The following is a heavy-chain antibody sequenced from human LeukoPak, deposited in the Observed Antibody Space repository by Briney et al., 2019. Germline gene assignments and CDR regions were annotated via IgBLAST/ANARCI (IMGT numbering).Heavy chain of an antibody. CDR2: ISASGGST. CDR3: AQDLNYYGSGSYY. V-gene: IGHV3-23*01. J-gene: IGHJ4*02. D-gene: IGHD3-10*01. Sequence: GGSLRLSCAASGFTFSSYAMSWVRQAPGEGLEWVSAISASGGSTYYADSVKGRFTISRDNSKNTLYLQMNSLRAEDTAVYFCAQDLNYYGSGSYYGGQGTLVTVSS. CDR1: GFTFSSYA.